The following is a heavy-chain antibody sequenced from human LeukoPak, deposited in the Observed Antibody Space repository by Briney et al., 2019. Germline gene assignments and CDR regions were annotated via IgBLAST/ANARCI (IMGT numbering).Heavy chain of an antibody. J-gene: IGHJ6*02. Sequence: ASVKVSCKASGYTFTGYYMHWVRQAPGQGLEWMGWINPNSGGTNYAQKFQGRVTMTRDTSISTAYMELSRLRSDDTAVYYCARDHISGSYDSYYYYGMDVWGQGTTVTVSS. CDR2: INPNSGGT. CDR1: GYTFTGYY. D-gene: IGHD1-26*01. CDR3: ARDHISGSYDSYYYYGMDV. V-gene: IGHV1-2*02.